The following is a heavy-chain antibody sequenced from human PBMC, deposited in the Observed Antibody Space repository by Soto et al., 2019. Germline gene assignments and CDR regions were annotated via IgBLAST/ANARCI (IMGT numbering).Heavy chain of an antibody. J-gene: IGHJ2*01. CDR1: GYTFTGYY. D-gene: IGHD4-4*01. Sequence: ASVKVSCKASGYTFTGYYMHWVRQAPGQGLEWMGWINPNSGGTNYAQKFQGRVTMTRDTSISTAYMELSRLRSDDTAVYYCARDSNVDSSKVIRGRGYFDLWGRGTLVTVSS. CDR3: ARDSNVDSSKVIRGRGYFDL. V-gene: IGHV1-2*02. CDR2: INPNSGGT.